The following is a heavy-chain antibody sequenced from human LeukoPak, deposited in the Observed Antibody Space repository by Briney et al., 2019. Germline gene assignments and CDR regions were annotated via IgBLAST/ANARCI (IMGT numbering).Heavy chain of an antibody. CDR1: GFTFSNYA. CDR2: ISGSGGST. CDR3: AKAPYASGSYYSYFYFDS. Sequence: GGSLRLSCAASGFTFSNYAVSWVRQAPGKGLEWVSAISGSGGSTYYADSVKGGFTISRDNSKNTLYLQMDSLRAEDTALYYCAKAPYASGSYYSYFYFDSWGQGALVTVSS. J-gene: IGHJ4*02. D-gene: IGHD3-10*01. V-gene: IGHV3-23*01.